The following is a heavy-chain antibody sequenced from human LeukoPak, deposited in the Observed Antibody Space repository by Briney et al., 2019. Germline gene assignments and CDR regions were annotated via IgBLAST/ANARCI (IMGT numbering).Heavy chain of an antibody. CDR1: GGTFSSYA. D-gene: IGHD3-9*01. CDR3: ARVGYFDWLLVNWFDP. V-gene: IGHV7-4-1*02. Sequence: ASVKVSCKASGGTFSSYAISWVRQAPGQGLEWMGWINTNTGNPTYAQGFTGRFVFSLDTSVSTAYLQISSLKAEDTAVYYCARVGYFDWLLVNWFDPWGQGTLVTVSS. CDR2: INTNTGNP. J-gene: IGHJ5*02.